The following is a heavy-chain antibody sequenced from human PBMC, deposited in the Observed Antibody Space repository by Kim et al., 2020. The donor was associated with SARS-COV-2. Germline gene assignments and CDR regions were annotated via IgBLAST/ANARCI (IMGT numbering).Heavy chain of an antibody. CDR3: ARIYSSYFYLDV. V-gene: IGHV4-39*01. J-gene: IGHJ6*03. D-gene: IGHD2-15*01. Sequence: FNPSLKIRVTMSVDTSKKQFSLRLSSVTASDTAVYFCARIYSSYFYLDVWGKGTSVTVSS.